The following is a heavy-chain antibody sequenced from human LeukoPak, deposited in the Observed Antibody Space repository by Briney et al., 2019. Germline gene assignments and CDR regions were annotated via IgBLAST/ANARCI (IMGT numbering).Heavy chain of an antibody. CDR2: ISSSSSTI. Sequence: HPGGSLRLSCAASGFTFSSYGMNWVRQAPGKGLEWVSYISSSSSTIYYADSVKGRFTISRDNAKNSLYLQMNSLRDEDTAVYYCARYCTGTNSFASYDYWGQGTLVAVSS. V-gene: IGHV3-48*02. CDR3: ARYCTGTNSFASYDY. J-gene: IGHJ4*02. D-gene: IGHD2-8*02. CDR1: GFTFSSYG.